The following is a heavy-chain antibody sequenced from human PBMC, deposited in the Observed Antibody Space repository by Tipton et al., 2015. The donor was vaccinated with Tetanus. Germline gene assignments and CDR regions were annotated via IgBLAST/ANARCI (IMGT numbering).Heavy chain of an antibody. CDR1: GDSVSSDSAS. D-gene: IGHD3-10*01. V-gene: IGHV6-1*01. Sequence: GLVKPSQTLSLTCAISGDSVSSDSASWNWIRQSPSRGLEWLGQTFYRSRWFNDYAVSVKSRIIVNADTSKIHFYLHLNSVTPEDSAVYFCARASVMVRGIINPYDYWGQGTLVTVSS. J-gene: IGHJ4*02. CDR3: ARASVMVRGIINPYDY. CDR2: TFYRSRWFN.